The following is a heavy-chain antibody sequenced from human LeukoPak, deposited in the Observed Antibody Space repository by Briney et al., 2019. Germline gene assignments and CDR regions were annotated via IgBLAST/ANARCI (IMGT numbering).Heavy chain of an antibody. Sequence: ASVNVSCKASGYTFTSYAIHWVRQAPGQRLEWMGWINAGNGNTKYSQKFQDRVTITRDTSASTAYMDLSSLRSEDTSVYYCARESQEGAFDYWGQGTLVTVSS. J-gene: IGHJ4*02. V-gene: IGHV1-3*01. CDR3: ARESQEGAFDY. CDR2: INAGNGNT. CDR1: GYTFTSYA.